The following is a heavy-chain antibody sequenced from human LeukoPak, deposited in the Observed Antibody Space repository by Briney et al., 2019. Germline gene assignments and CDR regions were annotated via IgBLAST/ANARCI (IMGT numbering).Heavy chain of an antibody. Sequence: PGGSLRLSCAASGFTFSSYSMNWVRQAPGKGLEWVSSISSSSSYIYYADSVKGRFTISRDNAKNSLHLQMNSLRAEDTAVYYCARTGKAASGEYYGMDVWGQGTTVTVSS. CDR3: ARTGKAASGEYYGMDV. J-gene: IGHJ6*02. D-gene: IGHD3-10*01. V-gene: IGHV3-21*01. CDR1: GFTFSSYS. CDR2: ISSSSSYI.